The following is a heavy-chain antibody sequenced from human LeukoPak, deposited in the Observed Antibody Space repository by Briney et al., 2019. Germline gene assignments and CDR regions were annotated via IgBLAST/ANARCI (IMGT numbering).Heavy chain of an antibody. V-gene: IGHV4-39*01. CDR3: ASFSLGYCSSTSCYDDAFDI. Sequence: SETLSPTCTVSGGSISSSSYYWGWIRQPPGKGLEWIGSIYYSGSTYYNPSLKSRVTISVDTSKNQFSLKLSSVTAADTAVYYCASFSLGYCSSTSCYDDAFDIWGQGTMVTVSS. CDR2: IYYSGST. D-gene: IGHD2-2*01. J-gene: IGHJ3*02. CDR1: GGSISSSSYY.